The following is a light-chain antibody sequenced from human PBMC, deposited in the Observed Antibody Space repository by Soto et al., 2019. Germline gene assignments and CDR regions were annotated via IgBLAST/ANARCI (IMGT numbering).Light chain of an antibody. CDR1: SSNIGAGYD. CDR3: QSYDSSLSSV. Sequence: QSVLTQPPSVSGAPGQRVTISCTGSSSNIGAGYDVHWYQQLPGTDPKLLIYGNSNRPSGVPDRFSGSKSGTSASLAITGLQAEDEADYYCQSYDSSLSSVFGTRTKVTVL. CDR2: GNS. J-gene: IGLJ1*01. V-gene: IGLV1-40*01.